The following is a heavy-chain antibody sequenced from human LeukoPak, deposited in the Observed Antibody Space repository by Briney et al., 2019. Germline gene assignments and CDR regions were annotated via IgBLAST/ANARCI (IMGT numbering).Heavy chain of an antibody. D-gene: IGHD4-11*01. J-gene: IGHJ4*02. CDR3: ASSPEDLNDYSNLRFDY. V-gene: IGHV4-38-2*02. Sequence: SETLSLTCTVSGGSIGSGYYWGWIRQPPGKGLERIGSIYHSGSTYYNPSLKSRVTISVDTSKNQFSLKLSSVTAADTAVYYCASSPEDLNDYSNLRFDYWGQGTLVTVSS. CDR1: GGSIGSGYY. CDR2: IYHSGST.